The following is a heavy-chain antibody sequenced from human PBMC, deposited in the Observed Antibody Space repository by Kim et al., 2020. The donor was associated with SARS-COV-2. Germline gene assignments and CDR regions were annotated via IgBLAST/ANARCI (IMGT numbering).Heavy chain of an antibody. D-gene: IGHD3-16*01. Sequence: GGSLRLSCATSGFTFSAYDMNWVRQAPGKGPEWLSFITKSSTTIYYADSVKGRFTISRDNVKNSLYLQMNSLRDEDTALYYCVRDRMGGAFDVWGQGTMVTVSS. CDR2: ITKSSTTI. CDR1: GFTFSAYD. CDR3: VRDRMGGAFDV. J-gene: IGHJ3*01. V-gene: IGHV3-48*02.